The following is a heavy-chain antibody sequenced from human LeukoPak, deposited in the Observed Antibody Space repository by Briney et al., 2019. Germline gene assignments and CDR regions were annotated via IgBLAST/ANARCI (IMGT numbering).Heavy chain of an antibody. J-gene: IGHJ4*02. Sequence: PSETLSLTCTVSGGSISRHYWSWIRQAPGKGLDWIGYISYSGSTNYNPSLKSRVTISVDTSKNQFSLKLSSVTAADTAVFYCARHVGPGYSYGFDNWGQGTLVTVSS. CDR1: GGSISRHY. D-gene: IGHD5-18*01. CDR2: ISYSGST. V-gene: IGHV4-59*08. CDR3: ARHVGPGYSYGFDN.